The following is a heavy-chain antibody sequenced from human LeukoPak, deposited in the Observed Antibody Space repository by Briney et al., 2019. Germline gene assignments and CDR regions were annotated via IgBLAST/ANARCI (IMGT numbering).Heavy chain of an antibody. CDR3: AREGVNYYDSSGYYAVS. CDR2: IYSGGAT. J-gene: IGHJ5*02. D-gene: IGHD3-22*01. CDR1: GLTVSNQF. V-gene: IGHV3-66*01. Sequence: GGSLRLSCAASGLTVSNQFMDWVRQAPGKGLEWVSTIYSGGATYYSDSVRGRFTTSRDSSQNTVYLQMNSLRAEDTAVYYCAREGVNYYDSSGYYAVSWGQGTLVTVSS.